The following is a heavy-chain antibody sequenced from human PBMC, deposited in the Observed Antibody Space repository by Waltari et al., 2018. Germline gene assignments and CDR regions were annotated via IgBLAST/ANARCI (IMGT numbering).Heavy chain of an antibody. V-gene: IGHV4-34*01. D-gene: IGHD1-1*01. Sequence: QVQLQQWGAGLSRPSETLSLTCAVYGGSFSDYYWTWIRQPPGKGLEWMGEISHSGTTKYNPSVKSRVTISLDTSKNQFSRKLNSVTAADTAMYYCARGRTGKRTGNFDYWGQGTLVTVSS. J-gene: IGHJ4*02. CDR3: ARGRTGKRTGNFDY. CDR1: GGSFSDYY. CDR2: ISHSGTT.